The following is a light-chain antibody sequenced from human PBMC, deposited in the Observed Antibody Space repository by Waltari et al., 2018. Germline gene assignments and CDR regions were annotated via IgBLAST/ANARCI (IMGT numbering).Light chain of an antibody. Sequence: DIQMTQSPSSLSASVGDRVTITCRASQNIFNYLYWYQQKPGKAHKFLIFSASILQSGVPSRFGGSGCGTDFALTITGLQPEDFGTYYCQQTASAPITFGRGTKVDIK. CDR3: QQTASAPIT. CDR1: QNIFNY. CDR2: SAS. V-gene: IGKV1-39*01. J-gene: IGKJ1*01.